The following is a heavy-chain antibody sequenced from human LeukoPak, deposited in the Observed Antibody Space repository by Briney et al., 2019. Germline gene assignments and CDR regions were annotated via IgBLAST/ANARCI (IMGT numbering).Heavy chain of an antibody. J-gene: IGHJ4*02. CDR2: MSFSGISI. CDR1: GFTVSSNY. CDR3: ARDRGGWYSDS. D-gene: IGHD6-19*01. Sequence: GGSLRLSCAASGFTVSSNYMSWVRQAPGKGLEWVSYMSFSGISIYYADSVKGRFTISRDNSKNSLYLQMNSLRAEDTAIYYCARDRGGWYSDSWGQGTLVTVSS. V-gene: IGHV3-11*01.